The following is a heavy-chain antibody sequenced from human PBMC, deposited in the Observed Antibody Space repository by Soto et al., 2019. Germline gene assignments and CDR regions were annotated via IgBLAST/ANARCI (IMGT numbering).Heavy chain of an antibody. CDR3: AGRQILPSTRRAASPRGGGDV. J-gene: IGHJ6*01. D-gene: IGHD6-13*01. Sequence: QVQLVESGGGVVQPGRSLRLSCAASGFNFNNYGMHWVRQAPGKGLEWVAVIWNDGNGYYYANSVKGRFTISRDNSKNTLYMQMSKMRAEDPAVYYCAGRQILPSTRRAASPRGGGDVWGQGTTGTVSS. CDR1: GFNFNNYG. V-gene: IGHV3-33*01. CDR2: IWNDGNGY.